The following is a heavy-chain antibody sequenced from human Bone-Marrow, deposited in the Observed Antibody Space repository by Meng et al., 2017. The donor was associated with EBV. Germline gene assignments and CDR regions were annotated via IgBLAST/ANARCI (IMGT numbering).Heavy chain of an antibody. Sequence: QVRLGQFEPKVKMARASGKLSCRKSGYTFTDYYIHWLRQAPRQGLRWMAIINPSDGTTDYAQKFQGRVTVNRDTSTSTVFMELSSLTSEDTAVYYCARTPYYFGSGNYYNNWGQGTLVTVSS. V-gene: IGHV1-46*01. CDR1: GYTFTDYY. D-gene: IGHD3-10*01. J-gene: IGHJ4*02. CDR3: ARTPYYFGSGNYYNN. CDR2: INPSDGTT.